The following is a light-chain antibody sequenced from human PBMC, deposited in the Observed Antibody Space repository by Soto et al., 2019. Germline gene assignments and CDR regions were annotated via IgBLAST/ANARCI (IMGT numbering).Light chain of an antibody. CDR2: EVS. CDR1: SSDIGGYNY. Sequence: QSALNQPPSASGSPGQSVTISCTGSSSDIGGYNYVSWYQQRPGEVPKLIIYEVSERPSGVPGRFSGSKSGNTASLTVSGLQPEDEADYYCNSYAATKTVLFGGGTKLTVL. CDR3: NSYAATKTVL. V-gene: IGLV2-8*01. J-gene: IGLJ2*01.